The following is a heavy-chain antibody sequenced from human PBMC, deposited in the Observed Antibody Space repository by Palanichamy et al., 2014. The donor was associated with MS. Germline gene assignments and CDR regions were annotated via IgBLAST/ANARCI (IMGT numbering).Heavy chain of an antibody. V-gene: IGHV2-5*02. CDR1: GFSLKTSGVG. Sequence: QITLKESGPALVKPTQTLTVTCTFSGFSLKTSGVGVGWIRQPPGKALEWLGIIYWDDETRCNPSLKTRLTITKDTSKNQVVLTMTNMDPVDTATYYCAHKRSGYAENWFDPWGQGTLVTVSS. CDR2: IYWDDET. D-gene: IGHD5-12*01. J-gene: IGHJ5*02. CDR3: AHKRSGYAENWFDP.